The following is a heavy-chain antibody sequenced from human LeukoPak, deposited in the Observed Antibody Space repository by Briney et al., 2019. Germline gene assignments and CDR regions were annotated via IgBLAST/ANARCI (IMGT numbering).Heavy chain of an antibody. D-gene: IGHD2-8*02. CDR2: ISYDGSNK. J-gene: IGHJ2*01. Sequence: PGGSLRLSCAASGFTFSSYGMHWVRQAAGKGLEWEAVISYDGSNKYYADSVKGRFTISRDNSKNTLYLQMNSLRAEDTAVYYCAKDPRYCTGGVCYVNWYFDLWGRGTLVTVSS. CDR1: GFTFSSYG. CDR3: AKDPRYCTGGVCYVNWYFDL. V-gene: IGHV3-30*18.